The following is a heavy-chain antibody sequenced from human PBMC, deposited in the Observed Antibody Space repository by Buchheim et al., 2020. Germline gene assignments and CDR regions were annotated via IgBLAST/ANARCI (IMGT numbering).Heavy chain of an antibody. V-gene: IGHV3-74*01. CDR1: RFTFSRYW. D-gene: IGHD1-26*01. J-gene: IGHJ4*02. CDR3: AKESLRWELLLGD. Sequence: EGQFVESGGGLVQPGGSLRLSCAASRFTFSRYWMHWVRAGPGKGLEWVAGINNDGRSTIYADSVKGRFTISRDNANNTLTLQMNSLRVEDTAVFYCAKESLRWELLLGDWGQGTL. CDR2: INNDGRST.